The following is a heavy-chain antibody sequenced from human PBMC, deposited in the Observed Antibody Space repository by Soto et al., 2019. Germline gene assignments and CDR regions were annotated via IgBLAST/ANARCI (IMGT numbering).Heavy chain of an antibody. V-gene: IGHV4-39*01. Sequence: SETLSLTCTVSGGSISSSSYYWGWIRQPPGKGLEWIGSIYYSGSTYYNPSLKSRVTISVDTSKNQFSLNLSSVTAADTAVYYCAAEDIVLMVYAFDYWGQGILVTVSS. J-gene: IGHJ4*02. CDR2: IYYSGST. CDR1: GGSISSSSYY. D-gene: IGHD2-8*01. CDR3: AAEDIVLMVYAFDY.